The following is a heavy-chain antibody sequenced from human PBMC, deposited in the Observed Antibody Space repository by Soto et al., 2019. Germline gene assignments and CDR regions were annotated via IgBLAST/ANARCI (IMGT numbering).Heavy chain of an antibody. D-gene: IGHD6-19*01. Sequence: PGESLKISCKGSGYSFTNYWIGWVRQMPGKGLEWMGIIYPADSDTRYSPSFQGQVTISADKSISTAYLQWTSLKASDTAMYYCARSRRGAYSSGWYSLSGYYNYGIDVWGQGTTVTVSS. CDR1: GYSFTNYW. CDR2: IYPADSDT. J-gene: IGHJ6*02. CDR3: ARSRRGAYSSGWYSLSGYYNYGIDV. V-gene: IGHV5-51*01.